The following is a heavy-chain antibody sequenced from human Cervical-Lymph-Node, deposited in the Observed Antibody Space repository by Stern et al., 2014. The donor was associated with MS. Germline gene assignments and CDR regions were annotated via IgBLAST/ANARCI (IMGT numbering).Heavy chain of an antibody. CDR2: VSDGGTHR. CDR1: GFTFSTYS. CDR3: ARGGRGVGLEY. V-gene: IGHV3-30-3*01. J-gene: IGHJ4*02. Sequence: VQLVESGGGVVQPGGSLSLSCVASGFTFSTYSMHWVRQAPGKGLEWVAFVSDGGTHRHSADSVMARFTISRDSSKNTLYLHMNSLSDEDTAVSFCARGGRGVGLEYWGQGALVTVSS. D-gene: IGHD3-10*01.